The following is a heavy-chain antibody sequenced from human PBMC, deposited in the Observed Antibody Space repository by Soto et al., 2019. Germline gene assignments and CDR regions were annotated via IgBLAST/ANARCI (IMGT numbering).Heavy chain of an antibody. CDR3: ARGGYDLYCYYYYYMDV. J-gene: IGHJ6*03. CDR1: GFTVSSNY. D-gene: IGHD5-12*01. Sequence: GGSLRLSCAASGFTVSSNYMSWVRQAPGKGLEWVSVIYSGGSTYYADSVKGRFTISRDNSKNTLYLQMNSLRAEDTAVYYCARGGYDLYCYYYYYMDVWGKGTTVTVSS. V-gene: IGHV3-66*01. CDR2: IYSGGST.